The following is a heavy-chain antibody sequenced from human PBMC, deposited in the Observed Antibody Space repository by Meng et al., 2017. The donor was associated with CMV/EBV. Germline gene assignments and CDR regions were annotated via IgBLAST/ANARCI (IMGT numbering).Heavy chain of an antibody. Sequence: EPLKISCAVYGGSFSGYYWSWIRQPPGKGLEWIGEINHSGSTNYNPSLKSRVTISVDTSKNQFSLKLSSVTAADTAVYYCARGAGSDYWGQGTLVTVSS. CDR1: GGSFSGYY. J-gene: IGHJ4*02. D-gene: IGHD6-19*01. V-gene: IGHV4-34*01. CDR3: ARGAGSDY. CDR2: INHSGST.